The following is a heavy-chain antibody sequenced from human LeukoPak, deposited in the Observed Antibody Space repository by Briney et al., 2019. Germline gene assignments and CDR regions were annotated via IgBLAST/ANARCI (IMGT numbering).Heavy chain of an antibody. D-gene: IGHD5-24*01. CDR1: GFIFATYW. CDR2: SYPGDSDT. V-gene: IGHV5-51*01. CDR3: ASRKKGMATTGFDY. Sequence: GASLQISCQGSGFIFATYWIGWAGQLPGKGLEGMEISYPGDSDTRYSASFQGQVTISVDKSSNTAYLQWSSLKAADTAMYYCASRKKGMATTGFDYWGQGTLVTVSS. J-gene: IGHJ4*02.